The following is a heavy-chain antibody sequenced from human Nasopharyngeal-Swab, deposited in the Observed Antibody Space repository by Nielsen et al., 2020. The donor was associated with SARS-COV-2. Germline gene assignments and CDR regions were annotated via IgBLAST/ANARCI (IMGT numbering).Heavy chain of an antibody. J-gene: IGHJ6*03. Sequence: GGSLRLSCATSGFTFRIYGMHWVRQAPGKGLAWVAVTSFDGSNKSYADSVKGRFTISKDYAQNTLYLHMNSLRAEDTAVYYCAKGLRVGSAYYFYYYMDVWGKGTTVTVSS. V-gene: IGHV3-30*05. CDR2: TSFDGSNK. D-gene: IGHD1-26*01. CDR3: AKGLRVGSAYYFYYYMDV. CDR1: GFTFRIYG.